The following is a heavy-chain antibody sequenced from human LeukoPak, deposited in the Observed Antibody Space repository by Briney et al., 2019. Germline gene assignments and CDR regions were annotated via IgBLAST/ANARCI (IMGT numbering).Heavy chain of an antibody. Sequence: GGSLRLSCAASGFTFNDYWMHWVRQAPGKGLEWVANINQGGSEKYYVGSVKGRFSISRDNAKNSVYLQMNSLRVEDTAVYYCARALSGWGQGTLVTVSS. CDR3: ARALSG. CDR2: INQGGSEK. D-gene: IGHD3-3*01. CDR1: GFTFNDYW. J-gene: IGHJ4*02. V-gene: IGHV3-7*03.